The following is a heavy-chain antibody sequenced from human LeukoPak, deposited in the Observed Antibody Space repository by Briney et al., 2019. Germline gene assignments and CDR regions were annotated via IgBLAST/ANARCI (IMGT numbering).Heavy chain of an antibody. CDR1: GFTFSSYG. J-gene: IGHJ4*02. CDR3: AVDSSGYWAFDY. CDR2: INSDGSST. V-gene: IGHV3-74*01. D-gene: IGHD3-22*01. Sequence: GGSLRLSCVASGFTFSSYGMHWVRQAPGKGLVWVSGINSDGSSTSYADSVEGRLTISRDNAKNTLYLQMNSLRAEDTAVYYCAVDSSGYWAFDYWGQGTLVTVSS.